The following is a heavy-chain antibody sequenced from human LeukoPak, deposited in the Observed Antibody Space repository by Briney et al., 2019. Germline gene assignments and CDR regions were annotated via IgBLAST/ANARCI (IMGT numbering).Heavy chain of an antibody. Sequence: GMSLRLSCAASGFTFSTSGMHWVRQTPGKGLEWVGVISYDGSFTYYAESVKSRFTISRDNSKNTVFLQMKSLRAEDTAVYYCAKDERGYSSTWRSSSNYFDYWGQGTLVTVSS. J-gene: IGHJ4*02. V-gene: IGHV3-30*18. CDR2: ISYDGSFT. D-gene: IGHD6-13*01. CDR1: GFTFSTSG. CDR3: AKDERGYSSTWRSSSNYFDY.